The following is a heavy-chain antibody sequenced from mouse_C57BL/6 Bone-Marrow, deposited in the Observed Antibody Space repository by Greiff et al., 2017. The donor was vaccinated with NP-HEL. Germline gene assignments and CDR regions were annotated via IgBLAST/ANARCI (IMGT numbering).Heavy chain of an antibody. CDR2: IYPGSGST. J-gene: IGHJ3*01. CDR1: GYTFTSYW. D-gene: IGHD1-1*01. CDR3: AREDYGSSYPFAY. V-gene: IGHV1-55*01. Sequence: VQLQQPGAELVKPGASVKMSCKASGYTFTSYWITWVKQRPGQGLEWIGDIYPGSGSTNYNEKFKSKATLTVDTSSSTAYMQLSSLTSEDSAVYYCAREDYGSSYPFAYWGQRTLVTVSA.